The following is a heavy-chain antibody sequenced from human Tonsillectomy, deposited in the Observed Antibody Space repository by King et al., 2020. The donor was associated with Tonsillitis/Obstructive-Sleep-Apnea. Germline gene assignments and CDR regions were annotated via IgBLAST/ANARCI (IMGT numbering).Heavy chain of an antibody. CDR1: GFTFGDYT. D-gene: IGHD5-12*01. CDR2: IRTKPYGGTT. J-gene: IGHJ3*02. Sequence: VQLVESGGGLEQPGRSLRLSCTASGFTFGDYTVNWLRQAPGKGLEWLGFIRTKPYGGTTEYAAPVKGRFTISRDDSKSIAYLQMNSLKIEDTAVYYCIRGGGPTKGAFDIWGQGTMVTVSS. V-gene: IGHV3-49*03. CDR3: IRGGGPTKGAFDI.